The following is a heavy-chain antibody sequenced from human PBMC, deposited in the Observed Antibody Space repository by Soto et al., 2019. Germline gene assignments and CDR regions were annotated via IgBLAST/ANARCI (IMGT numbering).Heavy chain of an antibody. V-gene: IGHV3-23*01. CDR1: GFTFISYA. Sequence: EVQLLESGGGLVQPGGSLRLSCAASGFTFISYAMSWVRQAPGKGLEWVSAISGSGGSTYYADSVKGRFTISRDNSKNTLYLQMNSLRGEDTGVYDCENSEGLYWGQGTLVTVSS. J-gene: IGHJ4*02. D-gene: IGHD3-10*01. CDR3: ENSEGLY. CDR2: ISGSGGST.